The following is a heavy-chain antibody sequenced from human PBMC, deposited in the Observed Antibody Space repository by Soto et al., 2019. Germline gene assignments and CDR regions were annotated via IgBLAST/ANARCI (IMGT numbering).Heavy chain of an antibody. CDR1: GFTFSSYA. Sequence: GSLRLSCAASGFTFSSYAMHWVRQAPGKGLEWVAVISYDGSNKYYADSVKGRFTISRDNSKNTLYLQMNSLRAEDTAVYYCARGPLGGNWLGYDYWGQGTLVTVSS. J-gene: IGHJ4*02. V-gene: IGHV3-30-3*01. CDR3: ARGPLGGNWLGYDY. D-gene: IGHD2-15*01. CDR2: ISYDGSNK.